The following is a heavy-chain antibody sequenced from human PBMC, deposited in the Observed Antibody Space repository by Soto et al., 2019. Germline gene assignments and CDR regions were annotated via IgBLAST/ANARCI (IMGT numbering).Heavy chain of an antibody. J-gene: IGHJ4*02. CDR3: ARGLELRAREYYFDY. D-gene: IGHD1-7*01. Sequence: SETLSLTCTVSGGSISSGDYYWSWIRRPPGKGLEWIGYIYYSGSTYYNPSLKSRVTISVDTSKNQFSLKLSSVTAADTAVYYCARGLELRAREYYFDYWGQGTLVTVSS. CDR2: IYYSGST. V-gene: IGHV4-30-4*01. CDR1: GGSISSGDYY.